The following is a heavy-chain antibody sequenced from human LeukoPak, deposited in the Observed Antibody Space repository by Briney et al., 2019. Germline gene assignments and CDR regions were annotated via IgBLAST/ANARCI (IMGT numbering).Heavy chain of an antibody. CDR1: GFTVSSNY. CDR3: AKEGRRLPIQLWSSFSYYGMDV. D-gene: IGHD5-18*01. Sequence: GGSLRLSCAASGFTVSSNYMSWVRQAPGKGLEWVAVISYDGSNKYYADSVKGRFTISRDNSKNTLYLQMNSLRAEDTAVYYCAKEGRRLPIQLWSSFSYYGMDVWGQGTTVTVSS. V-gene: IGHV3-30*18. J-gene: IGHJ6*02. CDR2: ISYDGSNK.